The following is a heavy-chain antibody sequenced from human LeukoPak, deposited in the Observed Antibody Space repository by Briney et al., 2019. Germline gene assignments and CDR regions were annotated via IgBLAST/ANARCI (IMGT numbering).Heavy chain of an antibody. Sequence: PGGSLRLSCAASGFTFSSYWMHWVRQAPGKGLAWVSRINSDGSSTSYADSVKGRFTISRDNAKNTLYLQMNSLRAEDTAVYYCVRDYYYSVDYWGQGTLVTVSS. D-gene: IGHD3-10*01. CDR1: GFTFSSYW. V-gene: IGHV3-74*01. CDR2: INSDGSST. CDR3: VRDYYYSVDY. J-gene: IGHJ4*02.